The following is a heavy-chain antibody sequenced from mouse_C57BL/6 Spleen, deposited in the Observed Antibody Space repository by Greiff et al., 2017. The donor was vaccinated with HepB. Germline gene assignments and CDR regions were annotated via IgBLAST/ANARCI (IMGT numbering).Heavy chain of an antibody. CDR2: INYDGSST. D-gene: IGHD1-1*01. Sequence: EVQVVESEGGLVQPGSSMKLSCTASGFTFSDYYMAWVRQVPEKGLEWVANINYDGSSTYYLDSLKSRFIISRDNAKNILYLQMSSLKSEDTATYYCARRTLLYFDYWGQGTTLTVSS. J-gene: IGHJ2*01. CDR1: GFTFSDYY. CDR3: ARRTLLYFDY. V-gene: IGHV5-16*01.